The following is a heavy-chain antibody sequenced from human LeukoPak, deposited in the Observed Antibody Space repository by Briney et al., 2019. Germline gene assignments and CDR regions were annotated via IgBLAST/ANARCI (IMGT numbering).Heavy chain of an antibody. CDR3: AKGAPYGSSLSNWFDP. D-gene: IGHD6-6*01. CDR1: GFTFSSYG. CDR2: MSGSGGST. Sequence: PGGSLRLSCAASGFTFSSYGMSWVRQAPGKGLEWVSAMSGSGGSTHYADSVKGRFTISRDNSKNTLYLQMNSPRAEDTAVYYCAKGAPYGSSLSNWFDPWGQGTLVTVSS. V-gene: IGHV3-23*01. J-gene: IGHJ5*02.